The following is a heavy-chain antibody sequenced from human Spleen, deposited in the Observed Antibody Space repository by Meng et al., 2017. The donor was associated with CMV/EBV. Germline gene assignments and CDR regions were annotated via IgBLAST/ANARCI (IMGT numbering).Heavy chain of an antibody. J-gene: IGHJ5*02. CDR2: IYTSGST. Sequence: QLRRSVPVLVKPSEPLSVTCTVSGCSISSYYWRWIRRPAGKGLEWIGRIYTSGSTNYNPSLKSRVTMSVDTSKNQFSLKLRTVTAADTAVYYCARDAWELRAYWFDPWGQGTLVTVSS. CDR1: GCSISSYY. V-gene: IGHV4-4*07. D-gene: IGHD1-26*01. CDR3: ARDAWELRAYWFDP.